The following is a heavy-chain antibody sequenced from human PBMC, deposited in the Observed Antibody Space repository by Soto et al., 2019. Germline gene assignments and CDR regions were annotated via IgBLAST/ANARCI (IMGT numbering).Heavy chain of an antibody. V-gene: IGHV3-30*09. CDR2: ISYDRSTK. Sequence: QMHLVESGGGVVQPGKSLRLSCAASGFTFNRHPIHWVRKAPGKRLEWIAVISYDRSTKHSADSVKGRIDISRDNSYNIVFMQINSLRPEDTAISACARDSRVYSSGSPSNWVDAWGQGTLVHDSS. J-gene: IGHJ5*02. D-gene: IGHD3-10*01. CDR1: GFTFNRHP. CDR3: ARDSRVYSSGSPSNWVDA.